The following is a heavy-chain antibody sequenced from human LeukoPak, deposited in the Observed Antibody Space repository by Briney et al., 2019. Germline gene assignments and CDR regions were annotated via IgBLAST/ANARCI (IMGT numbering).Heavy chain of an antibody. CDR1: GFTFSSYE. D-gene: IGHD3-9*01. CDR3: AKETGGDILTGYYRGYFDN. Sequence: PGGSLRLSCAASGFTFSSYEMNWVRQAPGKGLEWVSYISSSGSTIYYADSVKGRFTISRDNAKTSLYLQMNSLRAEDTALYYCAKETGGDILTGYYRGYFDNWGQGTLVTVSS. V-gene: IGHV3-48*03. J-gene: IGHJ4*02. CDR2: ISSSGSTI.